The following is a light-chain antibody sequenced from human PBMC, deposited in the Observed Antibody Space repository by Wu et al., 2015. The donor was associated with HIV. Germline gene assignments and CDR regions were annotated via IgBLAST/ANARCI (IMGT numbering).Light chain of an antibody. J-gene: IGKJ2*01. Sequence: DIQMTQSPSPLSVAVGDTVTIACRASQTVSTYLNWYRQRLGEAPKLLIYSASRLANGVPSRFSGSGSGTEFTLTITSLQPEDFATYFCQQSYSVPATFGQGTRL. CDR2: SAS. V-gene: IGKV1-39*01. CDR1: QTVSTY. CDR3: QQSYSVPAT.